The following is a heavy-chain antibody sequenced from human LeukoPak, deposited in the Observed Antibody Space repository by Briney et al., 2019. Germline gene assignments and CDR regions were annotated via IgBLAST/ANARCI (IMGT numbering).Heavy chain of an antibody. V-gene: IGHV4-61*02. CDR2: IHTSGNP. Sequence: PSQTLSLTCAVSGGSMSSVSNFWSWIRQPAGKGLEWIGRIHTSGNPNYNPSLKSRVTISVDTSKNQFSLKLSSVTAADTAVYYCASGIAVTFDYWGQGTLVTVSS. D-gene: IGHD6-19*01. CDR3: ASGIAVTFDY. J-gene: IGHJ4*02. CDR1: GGSMSSVSNF.